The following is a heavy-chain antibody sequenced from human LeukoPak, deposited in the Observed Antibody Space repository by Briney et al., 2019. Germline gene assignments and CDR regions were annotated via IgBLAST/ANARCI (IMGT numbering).Heavy chain of an antibody. CDR3: AREAGLRLRYFDWLLQHYYYYMDV. J-gene: IGHJ6*03. CDR2: TYYRSKWYN. D-gene: IGHD3-9*01. CDR1: GDSVSSNSAA. V-gene: IGHV6-1*01. Sequence: SQTLSLTCVISGDSVSSNSAAWNWIRQSPSRGLEWLGRTYYRSKWYNASAVSVKSRLTIHADTSKTQFSLQLNSVTPEDTAVYYCAREAGLRLRYFDWLLQHYYYYMDVWGKGTTVTVSS.